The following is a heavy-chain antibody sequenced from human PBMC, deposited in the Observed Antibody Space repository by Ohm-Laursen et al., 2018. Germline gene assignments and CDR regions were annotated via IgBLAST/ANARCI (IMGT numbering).Heavy chain of an antibody. Sequence: SETLSLTCTVSGGSVNTSTYYWGWIRQPPGKGLEWIGSISGSTIYNPSLKSRVTISVDRSKNQFSLKMSSLTAADTAVYYCARGFSGWWGRIDYWGQGILVTVSS. CDR3: ARGFSGWWGRIDY. J-gene: IGHJ4*02. CDR1: GGSVNTSTYY. D-gene: IGHD6-19*01. V-gene: IGHV4-39*01. CDR2: ISGST.